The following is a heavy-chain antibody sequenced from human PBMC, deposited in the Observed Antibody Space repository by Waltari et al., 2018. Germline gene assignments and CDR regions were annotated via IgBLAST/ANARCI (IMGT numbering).Heavy chain of an antibody. J-gene: IGHJ5*02. CDR3: ATDRLSGRGNWFDP. CDR2: FYPEEGET. V-gene: IGHV1-24*01. D-gene: IGHD3-10*01. CDR1: GYTLTELS. Sequence: QVQLVQSGAEVKKPGASVKVSCKVSGYTLTELSMHWVRQAPGKGLEWMGGFYPEEGETIAAQKFQGRVTMHEDTSTDTAYMELSSLRSEDTAVYYCATDRLSGRGNWFDPWGQGTLVTVSS.